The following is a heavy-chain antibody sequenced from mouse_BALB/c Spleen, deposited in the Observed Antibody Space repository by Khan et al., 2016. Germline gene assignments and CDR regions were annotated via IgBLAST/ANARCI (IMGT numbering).Heavy chain of an antibody. Sequence: EVELVESGGGLVQPGGSLKLSCATSGFTFSDYYMYWVRQTPEKRLEWVAYISNGGDNTYYPDTVKGRFTISRDNAKNILYLQMSRLKSEDTAMYYCARHLRNYCSPGYFDVWGAGTTVTVSS. CDR3: ARHLRNYCSPGYFDV. J-gene: IGHJ1*01. CDR2: ISNGGDNT. D-gene: IGHD1-1*01. V-gene: IGHV5-12*02. CDR1: GFTFSDYY.